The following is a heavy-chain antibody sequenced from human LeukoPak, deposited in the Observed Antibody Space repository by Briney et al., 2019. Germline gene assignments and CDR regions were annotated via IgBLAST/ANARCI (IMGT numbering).Heavy chain of an antibody. D-gene: IGHD4/OR15-4a*01. CDR1: GFTFSSYA. Sequence: GGSLRLSCAASGFTFSSYAMSWVRQAPGKGLEWVSAISGSGGSTYYADSVKGRFTISRDNAKNSLYLQMNSLRAEDTAVYYCARIPDYFLSYWGQGTLVTVSS. J-gene: IGHJ4*02. CDR2: ISGSGGST. V-gene: IGHV3-23*01. CDR3: ARIPDYFLSY.